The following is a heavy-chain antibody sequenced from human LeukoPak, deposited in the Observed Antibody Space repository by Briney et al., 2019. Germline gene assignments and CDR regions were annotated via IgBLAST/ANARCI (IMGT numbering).Heavy chain of an antibody. J-gene: IGHJ6*02. Sequence: PGGSLRLSCAASGFTFSSYSMNWVRQAPGKGLEWVSYISSSSSTTHYADSVKGRFTISRDNGKNTLYLQMNSLRAEDTAVHYCASYLTSIPSGMDVWGQGATVTVSS. CDR3: ASYLTSIPSGMDV. CDR2: ISSSSSTT. V-gene: IGHV3-48*04. D-gene: IGHD2/OR15-2a*01. CDR1: GFTFSSYS.